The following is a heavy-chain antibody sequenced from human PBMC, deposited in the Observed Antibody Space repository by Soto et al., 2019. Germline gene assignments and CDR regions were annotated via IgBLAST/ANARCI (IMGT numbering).Heavy chain of an antibody. V-gene: IGHV4-59*01. D-gene: IGHD6-19*01. Sequence: QVQLQESGPGLVKPSETLSLTCTVSGDSISSYYWNWIRHSPGKGLEWVGYVYYSGSTNYNPSLTSRVTISIDTSKNQFSLTLRSVTATDTAVYYCARQNDLQWLVRGSWFDPWGQGILVTVSS. CDR1: GDSISSYY. CDR3: ARQNDLQWLVRGSWFDP. CDR2: VYYSGST. J-gene: IGHJ5*02.